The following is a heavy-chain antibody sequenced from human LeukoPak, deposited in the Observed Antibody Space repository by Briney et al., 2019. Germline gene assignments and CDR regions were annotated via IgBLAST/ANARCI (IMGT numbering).Heavy chain of an antibody. CDR2: ISLSGVNT. J-gene: IGHJ4*02. D-gene: IGHD1-26*01. CDR3: AKDRVGLDY. CDR1: GFTFSSSA. V-gene: IGHV3-23*01. Sequence: GGSLRLSCAASGFTFSSSAMSWVRQAPGKGLEWVSAISLSGVNTYYADSVKGRFTISRDVSKNTLYLQMNSLRAEDTAVYYCAKDRVGLDYWGQGSLVSVSS.